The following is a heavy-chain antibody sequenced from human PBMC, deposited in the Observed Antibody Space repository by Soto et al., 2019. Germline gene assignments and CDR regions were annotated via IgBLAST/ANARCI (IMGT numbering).Heavy chain of an antibody. D-gene: IGHD4-17*01. J-gene: IGHJ4*02. CDR1: GGSISSGGYY. CDR3: ARYVRTTVSTFDY. Sequence: KPSETLSLTCTVSGGSISSGGYYWSWIRQHPGKGLEWIGYIYYSGSTYYNPSLKSRVTISVDTSKNQFSLKLSSVTAADTAVYYCARYVRTTVSTFDYWGQGTLVTVSS. V-gene: IGHV4-31*03. CDR2: IYYSGST.